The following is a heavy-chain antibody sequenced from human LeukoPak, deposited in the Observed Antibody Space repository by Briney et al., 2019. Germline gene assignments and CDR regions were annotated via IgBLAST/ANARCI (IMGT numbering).Heavy chain of an antibody. V-gene: IGHV4-4*07. CDR1: GVSISAYY. D-gene: IGHD4-17*01. CDR2: IYPGESIYASENT. J-gene: IGHJ4*02. Sequence: SETLSLTCSVSGVSISAYYWSWIRQPAGKGLEWIGRIYPGESIYASENTNYNPSLKSRFSMSGDTSKNQVSLKLRSVTAADTAVYYCARDPTTVTTIFDSWGQGTLVTVSS. CDR3: ARDPTTVTTIFDS.